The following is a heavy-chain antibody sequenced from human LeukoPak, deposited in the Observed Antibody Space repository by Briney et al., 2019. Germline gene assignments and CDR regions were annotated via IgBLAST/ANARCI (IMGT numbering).Heavy chain of an antibody. CDR3: AKVAVAGTQLYYFDY. Sequence: GGSLRLSCAASGFTSSSYAMSWVRQAPGKGLEWVSAISGSGGSTYYADSVKGRFTISRDNSKNTLYLQMNSLRAEDTAVYYCAKVAVAGTQLYYFDYWGQGTLVTVSS. V-gene: IGHV3-23*01. J-gene: IGHJ4*02. CDR2: ISGSGGST. CDR1: GFTSSSYA. D-gene: IGHD6-19*01.